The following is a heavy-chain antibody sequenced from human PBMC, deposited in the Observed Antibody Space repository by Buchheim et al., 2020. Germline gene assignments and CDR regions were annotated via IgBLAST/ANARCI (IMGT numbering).Heavy chain of an antibody. J-gene: IGHJ4*02. D-gene: IGHD3-3*01. CDR3: ARGGDFWSGYPLDY. V-gene: IGHV4-30-4*07. Sequence: QVQLQESGPGLVKPSQTLSLTCAVSGGSISSGGYSWSWIRQPPGKGLEWIGYIYYSGSTYYKPSLQSRVTISVDTSNNQFSLKLSSVTAADTAVYYCARGGDFWSGYPLDYWGQGTL. CDR2: IYYSGST. CDR1: GGSISSGGYS.